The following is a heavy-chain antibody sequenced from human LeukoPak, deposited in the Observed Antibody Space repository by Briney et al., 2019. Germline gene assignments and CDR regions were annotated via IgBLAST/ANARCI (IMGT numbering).Heavy chain of an antibody. CDR3: AKVPYYDFWSGPHGGNWFDP. D-gene: IGHD3-3*01. Sequence: GSLRLSCAASGFTFSSYAMSWVRQAPGKGLEWVSAISGSGGSTYYADSVKGRFTISRDNSKNTLYLQMNSLRAEDTAVYYCAKVPYYDFWSGPHGGNWFDPWGQGTLVTVSS. CDR2: ISGSGGST. CDR1: GFTFSSYA. J-gene: IGHJ5*02. V-gene: IGHV3-23*01.